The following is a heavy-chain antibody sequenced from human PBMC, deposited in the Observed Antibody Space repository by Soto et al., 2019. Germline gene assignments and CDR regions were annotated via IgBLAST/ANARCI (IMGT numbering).Heavy chain of an antibody. CDR2: TYYRSRWSF. CDR3: AGVTWLRSMDV. CDR1: GDSVSSNSGA. J-gene: IGHJ6*02. V-gene: IGHV6-1*01. D-gene: IGHD3-10*01. Sequence: PSQTLSLTCAISGDSVSSNSGAWNWIRQSPSRGLEWLGRTYYRSRWSFDYALSVKSRVTIDPDTSKNQFSLQLDSLTPEDTAVYFCAGVTWLRSMDVWGQWIPVTISS.